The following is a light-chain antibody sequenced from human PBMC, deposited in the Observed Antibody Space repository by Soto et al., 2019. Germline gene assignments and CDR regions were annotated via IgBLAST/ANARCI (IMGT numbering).Light chain of an antibody. CDR3: QAWDSSTAV. Sequence: SSELTQPPSVSVSPGQTASITCSGDKLGDKYACWYQQKPGQSPVLVIYQDSKWPSGIPERFSGSNSGNTATLTISGTQAMDEADYYCQAWDSSTAVFGGGTKLTVL. CDR1: KLGDKY. V-gene: IGLV3-1*01. CDR2: QDS. J-gene: IGLJ2*01.